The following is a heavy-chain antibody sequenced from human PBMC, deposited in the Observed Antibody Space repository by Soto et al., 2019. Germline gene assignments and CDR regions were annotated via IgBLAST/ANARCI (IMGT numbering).Heavy chain of an antibody. J-gene: IGHJ4*02. CDR3: VRDPQALDY. V-gene: IGHV3-48*02. CDR1: GFSFSGYS. CDR2: IRRGGSPT. Sequence: EVQLVESGGGSVQPGGSLRLSCAASGFSFSGYSMNWVRLAPGKGLEWVAYIRRGGSPTYYADSVRGRFTISRDDAENSLYLQMNSLRDEDTAVYYCVRDPQALDYWGQGTLVTVSS.